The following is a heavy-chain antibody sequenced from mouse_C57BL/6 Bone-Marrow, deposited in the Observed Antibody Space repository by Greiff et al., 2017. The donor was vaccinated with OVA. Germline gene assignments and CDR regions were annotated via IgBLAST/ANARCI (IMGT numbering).Heavy chain of an antibody. CDR2: ISNLAYSI. D-gene: IGHD1-1*01. Sequence: EVQLVESGGGLVQPGGSLKLSCAASGFTFSDYGMAWVRQAPRKGPEWVAFISNLAYSIYYADTVTGRFTISRENAKNTLYLEMSSLRSEDTAMYYCARATVASYWYFDVWGTGTTVTVSS. CDR3: ARATVASYWYFDV. V-gene: IGHV5-15*01. J-gene: IGHJ1*03. CDR1: GFTFSDYG.